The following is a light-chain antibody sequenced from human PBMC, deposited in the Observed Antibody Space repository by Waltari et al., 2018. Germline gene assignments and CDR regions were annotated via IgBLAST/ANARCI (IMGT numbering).Light chain of an antibody. CDR3: QQRSNWPPFT. CDR1: QIVSSY. J-gene: IGKJ3*01. Sequence: DIVLTQSPATLSLSPGESATLSCRASQIVSSYLAWYQQKPGQAPRLLIYDASNRATGIPARFSGSGSGTDFTLTISSLEPEDFAVYYCQQRSNWPPFTFGPGTKVDIK. CDR2: DAS. V-gene: IGKV3-11*01.